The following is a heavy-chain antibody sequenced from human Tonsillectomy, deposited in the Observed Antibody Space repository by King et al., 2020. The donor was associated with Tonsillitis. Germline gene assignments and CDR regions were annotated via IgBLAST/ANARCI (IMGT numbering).Heavy chain of an antibody. V-gene: IGHV3-30*04. CDR3: AREWEWVDS. J-gene: IGHJ5*01. CDR2: MSNDGISK. Sequence: VQLVQSGGGVVQPGRSLRLSCAASGFTFSSYSLHWVRQAPGKGLEWVAVMSNDGISKYYAASVKGRFTISRHNSKQTLDLQMNRLRAEDTALYYCAREWEWVDSWGQGTLVTVPS. D-gene: IGHD1-26*01. CDR1: GFTFSSYS.